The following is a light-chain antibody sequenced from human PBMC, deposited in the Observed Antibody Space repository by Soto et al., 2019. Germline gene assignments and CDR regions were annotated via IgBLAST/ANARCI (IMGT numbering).Light chain of an antibody. V-gene: IGKV3-20*01. CDR3: QHYCRPGT. CDR1: QSVSSSY. J-gene: IGKJ1*01. CDR2: GAS. Sequence: IVLTQSPGTLSLSPGERATLSCRASQSVSSSYLAWYQQKPGQAPRLLIYGASSRATGIPDRFSGSGSGTTLTLTSSKPEAEAFDLYYRQHYCRPGTFGQGTKVDIK.